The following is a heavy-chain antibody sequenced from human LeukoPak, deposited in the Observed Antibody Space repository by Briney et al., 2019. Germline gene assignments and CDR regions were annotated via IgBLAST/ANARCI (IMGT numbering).Heavy chain of an antibody. CDR1: GGSFSGYY. Sequence: TSETLSLTCAVYGGSFSGYYWSWIRQPPGKGLEWIGSIYHSGSTYYNPSLKSRVTILVDTSKNQFSLKLSSVTAADTAVYYCARDGPARGGTMVRGINYWGQGTLVTVSS. V-gene: IGHV4-34*01. J-gene: IGHJ4*02. CDR2: IYHSGST. CDR3: ARDGPARGGTMVRGINY. D-gene: IGHD3-10*01.